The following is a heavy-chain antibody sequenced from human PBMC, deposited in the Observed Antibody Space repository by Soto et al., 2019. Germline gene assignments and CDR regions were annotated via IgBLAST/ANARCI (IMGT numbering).Heavy chain of an antibody. CDR1: GNTFTSYY. CDR3: ARDRKDYYGSGSSLDY. V-gene: IGHV1-46*01. J-gene: IGHJ4*02. CDR2: INPSGGST. D-gene: IGHD3-10*01. Sequence: ASVQVSCKASGNTFTSYYMHWVRQAPGQGLEWMGIINPSGGSTSYAQKYQGRVTMTRDTSTSTVYMELSSLRSEDTAVYYCARDRKDYYGSGSSLDYWGQGTLVTVSS.